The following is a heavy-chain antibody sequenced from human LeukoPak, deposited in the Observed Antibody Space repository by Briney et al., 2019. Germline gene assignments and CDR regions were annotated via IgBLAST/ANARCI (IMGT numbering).Heavy chain of an antibody. CDR2: INPNSGGT. CDR3: ARNLNYYDSSS. D-gene: IGHD3-22*01. Sequence: ASVKVSCKASGYTFTGYYMHWVQQAPGQGLEWMGWINPNSGGTNYAQKFQGSVTMTRDTSISTAYMEMSRLRSDDTAVCYCARNLNYYDSSSWGEGTLVTVSS. J-gene: IGHJ4*02. V-gene: IGHV1-2*02. CDR1: GYTFTGYY.